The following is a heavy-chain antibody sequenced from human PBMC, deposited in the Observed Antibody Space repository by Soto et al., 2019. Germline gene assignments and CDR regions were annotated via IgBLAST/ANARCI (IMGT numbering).Heavy chain of an antibody. Sequence: QVQLQQWGAGLLKPSETLSHTCAVYGGSFSGYYWSWIRQPPGKGLEWIGEINHSGSTNYNPSLKSRVTISVDTSKNQFSLKLSSVTAADTAVYYCAIGIRITFFGVVISNNWFDPWGQGTLVTVSS. CDR3: AIGIRITFFGVVISNNWFDP. CDR2: INHSGST. V-gene: IGHV4-34*01. CDR1: GGSFSGYY. J-gene: IGHJ5*02. D-gene: IGHD3-3*01.